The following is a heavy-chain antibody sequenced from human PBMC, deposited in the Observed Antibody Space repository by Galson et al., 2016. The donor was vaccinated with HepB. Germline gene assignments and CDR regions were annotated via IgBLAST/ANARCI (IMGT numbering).Heavy chain of an antibody. CDR2: IFYTGST. CDR3: ARSDNDLLDY. V-gene: IGHV4-4*02. Sequence: SETLSLTCSVSGGSINRSNWWSWVRQAPGKGLEWIGEIFYTGSTNYNPSLKSRVTMSVDKSKNQFSLSLDSVTAADTAVYFCARSDNDLLDYWGQGTLVTVS. J-gene: IGHJ4*02. D-gene: IGHD1-1*01. CDR1: GGSINRSNW.